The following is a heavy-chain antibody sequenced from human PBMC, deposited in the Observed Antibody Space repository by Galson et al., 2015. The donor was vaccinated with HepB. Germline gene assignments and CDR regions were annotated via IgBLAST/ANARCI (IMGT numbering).Heavy chain of an antibody. V-gene: IGHV3-73*01. CDR3: TRLGDLSGYSSC. D-gene: IGHD3-22*01. Sequence: LRLSCAGSGFTFSGSALHWVRQTSGKGLEWIGRIGSKANNYATAYKASVRGRFTISRDDSKNTAYLQMNSLRTEDTAVYYCTRLGDLSGYSSCWGQGTLVTVSS. CDR2: IGSKANNYAT. J-gene: IGHJ4*02. CDR1: GFTFSGSA.